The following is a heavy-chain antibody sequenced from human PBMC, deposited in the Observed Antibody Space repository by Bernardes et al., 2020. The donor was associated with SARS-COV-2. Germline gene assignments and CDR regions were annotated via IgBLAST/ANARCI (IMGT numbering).Heavy chain of an antibody. CDR2: ISWNSGSI. V-gene: IGHV3-9*01. CDR1: GFTFGDYA. CDR3: AKDWVAVAEGGLDY. D-gene: IGHD6-19*01. Sequence: GGSLRLSCAASGFTFGDYAMHWVRQAPGKGLEWVSGISWNSGSIGYADSVKGRFTISRDNAKNSLYLQMNSLRAEDTALYYCAKDWVAVAEGGLDYWGQGTLVTVSS. J-gene: IGHJ4*02.